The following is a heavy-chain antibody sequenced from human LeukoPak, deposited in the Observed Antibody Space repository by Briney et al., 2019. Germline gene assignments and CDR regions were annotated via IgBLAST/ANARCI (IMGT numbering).Heavy chain of an antibody. J-gene: IGHJ4*02. CDR3: ARGEAEVGANDY. V-gene: IGHV1-69*04. Sequence: SVKVSCKASGGTFSSYAISLVRQAPGQGLEWMGRIIPILGIANYAQKFQGRVTITADKSTSTAYMELSSLRSEDTAVYYCARGEAEVGANDYWGQGTLVTVSS. CDR2: IIPILGIA. D-gene: IGHD1-26*01. CDR1: GGTFSSYA.